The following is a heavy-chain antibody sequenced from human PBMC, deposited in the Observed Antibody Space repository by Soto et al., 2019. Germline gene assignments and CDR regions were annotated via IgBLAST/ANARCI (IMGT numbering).Heavy chain of an antibody. CDR2: INPSTGGT. V-gene: IGHV1-46*01. CDR3: ARIAEAGLTYFDF. Sequence: GASVKVSCKASRYTFTSFHMHWVREAPGQGLEWMGVINPSTGGTSYEQKFQGRVTMTRDTSTSTVYMVLGSLRSEDTAVYYCARIAEAGLTYFDFWGQGTPVTVSS. CDR1: RYTFTSFH. J-gene: IGHJ4*02. D-gene: IGHD6-13*01.